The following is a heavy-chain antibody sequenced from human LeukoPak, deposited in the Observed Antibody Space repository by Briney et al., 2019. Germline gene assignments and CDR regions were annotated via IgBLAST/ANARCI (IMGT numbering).Heavy chain of an antibody. CDR2: MYNSGST. D-gene: IGHD1-26*01. J-gene: IGHJ4*02. CDR3: ARGPVQRSGSYYFDY. V-gene: IGHV4-59*01. CDR1: GGSISGSY. Sequence: SETLSLTCTVSGGSISGSYWSWIRQPPGKGLEWIAYMYNSGSTNYNPSLKSRVTISIDTSKNQFSLKLSSLTAADTAIYYCARGPVQRSGSYYFDYWGQGTLVTVSS.